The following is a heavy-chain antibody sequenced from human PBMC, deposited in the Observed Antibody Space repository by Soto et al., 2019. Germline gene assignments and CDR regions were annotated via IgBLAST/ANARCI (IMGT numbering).Heavy chain of an antibody. CDR3: ARDREGTPNYYDILTGYSQGYNWFDP. CDR1: GGSISSGGYY. V-gene: IGHV4-31*03. Sequence: TSETLSLTCTVSGGSISSGGYYWSWIRQHPGKGLEWIGYIYYSGSTYYNPSLKSRVTISVDTSKNQFSLKLSSVTAADTAVYYCARDREGTPNYYDILTGYSQGYNWFDPWGQGTLVTVSS. D-gene: IGHD3-9*01. J-gene: IGHJ5*02. CDR2: IYYSGST.